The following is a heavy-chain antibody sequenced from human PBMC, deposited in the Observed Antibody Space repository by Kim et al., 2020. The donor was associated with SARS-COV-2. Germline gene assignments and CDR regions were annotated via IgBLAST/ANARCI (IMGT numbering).Heavy chain of an antibody. CDR3: ARTVSPGGAYYFGS. J-gene: IGHJ4*02. CDR2: ISSDGVGT. Sequence: GGSLRLSCAASGFTFSSYSMHWVHQAPGKGLEYVSAISSDGVGTYYAESVKGRFTVSRDNSKNTLYLQMGSLRAEDLAVYYCARTVSPGGAYYFGSWGQGTLVTVSS. V-gene: IGHV3-64*02. CDR1: GFTFSSYS. D-gene: IGHD3-10*01.